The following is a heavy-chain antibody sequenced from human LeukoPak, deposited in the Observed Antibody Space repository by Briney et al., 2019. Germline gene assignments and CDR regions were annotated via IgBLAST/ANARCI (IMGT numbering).Heavy chain of an antibody. CDR1: GGSISSYY. J-gene: IGHJ4*02. Sequence: SETLSLTCTVSGGSISSYYWSWIRQPPGKGLEWIGYIYYSGSTNYNPSLKSRVTISVDTSKNQFSLKLSSVTAADTAVYYCARARPPLFRYSSGCFDYWGQGTLVTVSS. V-gene: IGHV4-59*12. CDR2: IYYSGST. D-gene: IGHD6-19*01. CDR3: ARARPPLFRYSSGCFDY.